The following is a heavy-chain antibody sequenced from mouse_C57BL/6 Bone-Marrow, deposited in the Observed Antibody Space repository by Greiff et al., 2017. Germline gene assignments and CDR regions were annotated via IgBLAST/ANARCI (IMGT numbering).Heavy chain of an antibody. CDR3: TGDGYYAMDY. J-gene: IGHJ4*01. V-gene: IGHV1-15*01. CDR2: IDPETGGT. Sequence: QVQLQQSGAELVRPGASVTLSCKASGYTFTDYEMHWVKQTPVHGLEWIGAIDPETGGTAYNQKFKGKAILTADKSSSTAYMELRSLTSEDSAVYYGTGDGYYAMDYWGQGTSVTVSS. D-gene: IGHD2-3*01. CDR1: GYTFTDYE.